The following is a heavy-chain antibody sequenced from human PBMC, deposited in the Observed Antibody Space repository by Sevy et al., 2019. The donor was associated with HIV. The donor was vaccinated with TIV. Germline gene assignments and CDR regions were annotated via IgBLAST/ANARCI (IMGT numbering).Heavy chain of an antibody. CDR3: ARGDCSGGSCYSSWFDP. J-gene: IGHJ5*02. D-gene: IGHD2-15*01. Sequence: SETLSLTCTVSGGSISSYYWRWIRQPPGKGLEWIGYIYYSGSTNYNPSLKSRVTISVDTSKNQFSLKLSSVTAADTAVYYCARGDCSGGSCYSSWFDPWGQGTLVTVSS. V-gene: IGHV4-59*01. CDR1: GGSISSYY. CDR2: IYYSGST.